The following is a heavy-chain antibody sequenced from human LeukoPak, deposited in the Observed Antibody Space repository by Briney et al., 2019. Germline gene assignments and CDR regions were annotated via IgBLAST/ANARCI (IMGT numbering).Heavy chain of an antibody. J-gene: IGHJ4*02. CDR2: IDPSGGST. V-gene: IGHV1-46*01. Sequence: ASVKVSCKASGYTFTRYYMHWVRRAPGQGLEWMGIIDPSGGSTSYAQNFQGGVTMTRDATTSTAYLELSSLRSEDTAVYYCARDFGEMPNYWGQGTLVTVSS. CDR1: GYTFTRYY. D-gene: IGHD5-24*01. CDR3: ARDFGEMPNY.